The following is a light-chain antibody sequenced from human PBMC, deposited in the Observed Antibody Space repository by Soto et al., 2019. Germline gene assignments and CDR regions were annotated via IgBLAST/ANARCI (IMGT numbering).Light chain of an antibody. CDR1: QGISNY. J-gene: IGKJ3*01. CDR2: AAS. V-gene: IGKV1-27*01. CDR3: QKYNSAPRGT. Sequence: DIQMTQSPSSLSASVGDRVTITCRASQGISNYLAWYQQKPGKVPKLLIYAASTLQSGVPSRFSGSGSGTDFTLTTSSLQPEDVATYYCQKYNSAPRGTFGPGTKVDIK.